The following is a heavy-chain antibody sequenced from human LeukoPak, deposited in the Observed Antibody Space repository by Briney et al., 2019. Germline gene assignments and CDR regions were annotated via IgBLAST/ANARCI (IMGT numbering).Heavy chain of an antibody. V-gene: IGHV3-7*01. J-gene: IGHJ4*02. Sequence: GGSLRLSCAASGFTFNSYWMSWVRQAPGKGLEWVANIKQDGSEKYYVDSVKGRFTISRDNAKNSLYLQMNSLRAEDTAVYYCARERGGVLWFGEKNYYFDYWGQGTLVTVSS. D-gene: IGHD3-10*01. CDR2: IKQDGSEK. CDR3: ARERGGVLWFGEKNYYFDY. CDR1: GFTFNSYW.